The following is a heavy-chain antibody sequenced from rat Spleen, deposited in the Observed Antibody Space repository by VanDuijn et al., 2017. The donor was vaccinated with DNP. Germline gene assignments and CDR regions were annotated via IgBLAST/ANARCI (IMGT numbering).Heavy chain of an antibody. V-gene: IGHV5-31*01. CDR1: GFTFNNYW. J-gene: IGHJ4*01. CDR3: ARVGDLHYGGDGDVLDV. CDR2: ITSGSGTT. D-gene: IGHD1-1*01. Sequence: EVQLVESGGDLVQPGRSLKVSCVVSGFTFNNYWMTWIRQVPGKGLEWVASITSGSGTTSYPDSVKGRFTISRDDAKDTLSLQMNRLRSEDTAIYYCARVGDLHYGGDGDVLDVWGQGTSVTVSS.